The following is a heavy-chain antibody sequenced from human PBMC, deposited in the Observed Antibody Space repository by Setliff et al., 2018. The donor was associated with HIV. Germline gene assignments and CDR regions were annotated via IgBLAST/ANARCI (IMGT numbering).Heavy chain of an antibody. J-gene: IGHJ6*04. V-gene: IGHV4-4*07. CDR3: ARDRGPYCSGPCHPPHWSYMDV. D-gene: IGHD2-15*01. CDR1: GGSISGYY. CDR2: IYSPITSS. Sequence: TLSLTCTVSGGSISGYYWTWIRQPAGKGLEWIGRIYSPITSSNYNASLKSRVTMSVDTSKNQFSLRLNSVTSADTAVYFCARDRGPYCSGPCHPPHWSYMDVWGKGTSVTVSS.